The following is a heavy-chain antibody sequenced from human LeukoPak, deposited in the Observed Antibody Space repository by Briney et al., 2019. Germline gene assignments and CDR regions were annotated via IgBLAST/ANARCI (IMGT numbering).Heavy chain of an antibody. CDR1: GGTFSSYA. CDR3: ARTYYYGSGSSVLFDY. Sequence: SVTVSCKASGGTFSSYAISWMRQAPGQGLEWMGRIIPILGIANYAQKFQGRVTITADKSTSTAYMELSSLRSEDTAVYYCARTYYYGSGSSVLFDYWGQGTLVTVSS. CDR2: IIPILGIA. D-gene: IGHD3-10*01. V-gene: IGHV1-69*04. J-gene: IGHJ4*02.